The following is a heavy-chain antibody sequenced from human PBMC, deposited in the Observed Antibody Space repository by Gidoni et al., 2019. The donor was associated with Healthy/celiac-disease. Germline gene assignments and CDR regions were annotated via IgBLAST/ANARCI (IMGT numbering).Heavy chain of an antibody. CDR1: GFSLSTSGVG. Sequence: QITLKESGPTLVKPTQTLTLTCTFSGFSLSTSGVGVGWIRQPPGKALEWLALIYWDDDKRYSPSLKSRLTITKDTSKNQVVLTMTNMDPVDTATYYCAHVPGYDILTGYSVEQNWFDPWGQGTLVTVSS. J-gene: IGHJ5*02. CDR3: AHVPGYDILTGYSVEQNWFDP. D-gene: IGHD3-9*01. V-gene: IGHV2-5*02. CDR2: IYWDDDK.